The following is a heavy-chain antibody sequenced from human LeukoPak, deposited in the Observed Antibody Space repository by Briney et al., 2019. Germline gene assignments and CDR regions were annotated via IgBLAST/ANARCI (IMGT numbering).Heavy chain of an antibody. D-gene: IGHD6-6*01. CDR2: ISYDGSNK. V-gene: IGHV3-30*18. J-gene: IGHJ4*02. CDR3: AKELVRSRLDY. Sequence: PGGSLRLSCAASGFTFSSYGMHWVRQAPGMGLEWVAIISYDGSNKYYADSVKGRFTISRDNSRNTLCLQMNSLRAEDTAVYYCAKELVRSRLDYWGQGTLVTVSS. CDR1: GFTFSSYG.